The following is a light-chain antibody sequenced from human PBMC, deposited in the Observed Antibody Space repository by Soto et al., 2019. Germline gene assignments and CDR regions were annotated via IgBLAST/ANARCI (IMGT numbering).Light chain of an antibody. CDR2: DAS. CDR1: QSISSW. CDR3: QQSNSYGET. Sequence: DIQMTQSPSTLSGSVGGRVTITCRASQSISSWLAWYQQKPGKAPKLLIYDASSLESGVPSRFSGSGSGTEFTLTISSLQPDDFATYYCQQSNSYGETFGQGTKVDI. V-gene: IGKV1-5*01. J-gene: IGKJ1*01.